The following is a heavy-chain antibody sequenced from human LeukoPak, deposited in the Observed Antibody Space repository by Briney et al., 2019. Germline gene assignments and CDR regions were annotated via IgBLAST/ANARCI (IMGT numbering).Heavy chain of an antibody. J-gene: IGHJ4*02. D-gene: IGHD2-15*01. Sequence: SETLSLTCTVSGGSISSSSYYWGWIRQPPGKGLEWIGYIYYNGSTNYSPSLKSRVTISVDTSKNQFSLKLTSVTPADTAVYYCARERVYCSGGSCYSRSYWGQGTLVTVSS. CDR1: GGSISSSSYY. CDR3: ARERVYCSGGSCYSRSY. CDR2: IYYNGST. V-gene: IGHV4-61*01.